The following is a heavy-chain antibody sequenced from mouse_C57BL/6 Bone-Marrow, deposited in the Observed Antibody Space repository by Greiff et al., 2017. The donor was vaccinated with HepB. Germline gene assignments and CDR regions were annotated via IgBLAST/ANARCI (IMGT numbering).Heavy chain of an antibody. CDR2: INPGSGGT. J-gene: IGHJ3*01. CDR1: GYAFTNYL. CDR3: ARENFLAWFAY. V-gene: IGHV1-54*01. Sequence: VQRVESGAELVRPGTSVKVSCKASGYAFTNYLIEWVKQRPGQGLEWIGVINPGSGGTNYNEKFKGKATLTADKSSSTAYMQLSSLTSEDSAVYFCARENFLAWFAYWGQGTLVTVSA.